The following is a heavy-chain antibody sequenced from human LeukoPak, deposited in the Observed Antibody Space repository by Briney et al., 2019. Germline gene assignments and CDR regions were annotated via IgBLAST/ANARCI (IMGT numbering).Heavy chain of an antibody. D-gene: IGHD1-7*01. CDR2: TFPADSNT. CDR3: VRRLTWNYDSDAFDI. V-gene: IGHV5-51*01. CDR1: GYTFSTHW. Sequence: GGSLKISCRTSGYTFSTHWIGWVRQMPGKGLDWMGITFPADSNTKYSPSFEGQVTISADRSTRTAYLQWSSLKASDTAIYYCVRRLTWNYDSDAFDIWGLGTMVTVSS. J-gene: IGHJ3*02.